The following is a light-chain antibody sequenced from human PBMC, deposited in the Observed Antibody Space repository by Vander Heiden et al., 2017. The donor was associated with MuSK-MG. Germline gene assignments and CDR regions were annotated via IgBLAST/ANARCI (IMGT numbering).Light chain of an antibody. CDR3: HSRDGSDNHL. CDR1: SLRSYH. Sequence: SSELTQDPVVSVALGQTVRITCQGDSLRSYHASWYQQKPGQAPVLVIFAKNNRPSGIPDRFSGSSSGNTASLTITGAQAEHEADYYCHSRDGSDNHLFGGGTKLTVL. J-gene: IGLJ2*01. V-gene: IGLV3-19*01. CDR2: AKN.